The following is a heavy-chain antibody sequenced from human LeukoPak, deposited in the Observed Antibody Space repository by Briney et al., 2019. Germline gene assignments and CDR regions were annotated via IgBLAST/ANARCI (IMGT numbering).Heavy chain of an antibody. V-gene: IGHV4-59*01. CDR2: INHSGNS. D-gene: IGHD1-1*01. J-gene: IGHJ4*02. Sequence: KSSETLSLTCTVSGGSISNYYWSWIRQPPGKGLEWIGYINHSGNSKYNPPLESRITIAVDTSKNQFSLKLNFVTAADTAVYYCARYFSGKTLDYWGQGMLVTVSS. CDR3: ARYFSGKTLDY. CDR1: GGSISNYY.